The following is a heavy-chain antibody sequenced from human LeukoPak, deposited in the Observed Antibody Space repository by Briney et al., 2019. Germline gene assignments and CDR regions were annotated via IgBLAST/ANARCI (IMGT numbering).Heavy chain of an antibody. J-gene: IGHJ6*02. CDR1: GGSISSYN. Sequence: SEALSVTCTVSGGSISSYNWSWIRQPLGKGLGWVGYIYYSGSTNYTHSLKSRASISVDTSKNQFSLKVSSVTAADTAVYFCARSPYYYYGMDVWGQGTTVTVSS. CDR3: ARSPYYYYGMDV. V-gene: IGHV4-59*01. CDR2: IYYSGST.